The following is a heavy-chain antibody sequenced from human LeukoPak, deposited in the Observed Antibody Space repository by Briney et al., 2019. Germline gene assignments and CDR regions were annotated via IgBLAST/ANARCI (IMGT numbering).Heavy chain of an antibody. Sequence: ASVKVSCKASGGTFSSYAISWVRQAPGQGLEWMGGIIPIIGTANYAQKFQGRVTITADESTSTAYMELSSLRSEDTAVYYCARLPIYSSGPRYFDYWGQGTLVTVSS. CDR2: IIPIIGTA. V-gene: IGHV1-69*13. CDR1: GGTFSSYA. CDR3: ARLPIYSSGPRYFDY. J-gene: IGHJ4*02. D-gene: IGHD3-22*01.